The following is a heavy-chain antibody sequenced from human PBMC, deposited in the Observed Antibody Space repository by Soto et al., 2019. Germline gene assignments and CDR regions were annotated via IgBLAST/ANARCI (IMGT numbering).Heavy chain of an antibody. CDR3: AKRRGHLQSFDY. Sequence: GGSLRLSCAASGFTFSSYAMHWVRQAPGKGLEWVAVISYDGSNKYYADSVKGRFTISRDNSKNTLYLQMNSLRAEDTAVYYCAKRRGHLQSFDYWGQGTLVTVSS. CDR1: GFTFSSYA. V-gene: IGHV3-30*18. CDR2: ISYDGSNK. J-gene: IGHJ4*02.